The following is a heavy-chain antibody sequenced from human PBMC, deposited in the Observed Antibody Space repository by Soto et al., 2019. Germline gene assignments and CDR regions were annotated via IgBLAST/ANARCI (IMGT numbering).Heavy chain of an antibody. J-gene: IGHJ5*02. CDR2: ISYDGSNK. V-gene: IGHV3-30*18. D-gene: IGHD3-3*01. CDR1: GFTFSSYG. Sequence: QVQLVESGGGVVQPGRSLRLSCAASGFTFSSYGMHWVRQAPGKGLEWVAVISYDGSNKYYADSVKGRFTISRDNSKNRLYLQMISLRAEDTAVYYCAKDSHYYDFWSWGNWFDPWGQGTLVTVSS. CDR3: AKDSHYYDFWSWGNWFDP.